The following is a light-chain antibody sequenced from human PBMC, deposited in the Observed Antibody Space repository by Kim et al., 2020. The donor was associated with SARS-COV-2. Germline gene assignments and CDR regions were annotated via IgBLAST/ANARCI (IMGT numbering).Light chain of an antibody. CDR2: DVS. CDR1: SNDIGSYNY. Sequence: GQSITISCTGTSNDIGSYNYVSWYQQHPGEAPKFILYDVSRRPSGVSNRFSGSKSGNTASLTISGLQAEDEADYYCSSYTTRTTVIFGGGTQLTVL. CDR3: SSYTTRTTVI. V-gene: IGLV2-14*03. J-gene: IGLJ2*01.